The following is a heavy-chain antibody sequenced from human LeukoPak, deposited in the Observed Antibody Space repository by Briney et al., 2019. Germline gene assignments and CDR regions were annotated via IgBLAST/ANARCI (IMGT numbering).Heavy chain of an antibody. J-gene: IGHJ4*02. Sequence: PGGSLRLSCAASGFTFSSYAMHWVRQAPGKGLEWAAVISYDGSNKYYADSVKGRFTISRDNSKNTLYVQMNSLRAEDTAVYYCAKGHYYGSGSLDYWGQGTLVTVSS. CDR2: ISYDGSNK. D-gene: IGHD3-10*01. CDR3: AKGHYYGSGSLDY. CDR1: GFTFSSYA. V-gene: IGHV3-30*04.